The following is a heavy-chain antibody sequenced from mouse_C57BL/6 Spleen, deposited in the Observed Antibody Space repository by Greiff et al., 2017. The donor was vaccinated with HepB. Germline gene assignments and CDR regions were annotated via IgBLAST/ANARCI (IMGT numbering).Heavy chain of an antibody. V-gene: IGHV6-3*01. D-gene: IGHD4-1*01. CDR3: SNWAGYFDY. CDR1: GFTFSNYW. J-gene: IGHJ2*01. CDR2: IRLKSDNYAT. Sequence: EVKLMESGGGLVQPGGSMKLSCVASGFTFSNYWMNWVRQSPEKGLEWVAQIRLKSDNYATHYAESVKGRFTISRDDSKSSVYLQMNNLRAEDTGIYYCSNWAGYFDYWGQGTTLTVSS.